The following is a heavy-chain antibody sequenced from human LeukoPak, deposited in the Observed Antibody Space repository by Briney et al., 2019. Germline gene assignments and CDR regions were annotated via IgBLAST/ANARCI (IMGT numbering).Heavy chain of an antibody. D-gene: IGHD3-10*01. Sequence: ASVKVSCKASGYTFTSYDIHWVRQATGQGLEWMGWMNPNSGNTGYAQKFQGRVTMTRNTSISTAYMELSSLRSEDTAVYYCARALWFGESWNDYWGQGTLITVSS. J-gene: IGHJ4*02. CDR3: ARALWFGESWNDY. CDR1: GYTFTSYD. CDR2: MNPNSGNT. V-gene: IGHV1-8*01.